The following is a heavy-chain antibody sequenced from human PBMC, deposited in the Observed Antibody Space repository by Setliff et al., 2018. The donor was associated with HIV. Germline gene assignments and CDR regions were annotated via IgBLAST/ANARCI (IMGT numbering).Heavy chain of an antibody. D-gene: IGHD3-22*01. J-gene: IGHJ4*02. CDR3: ARSARVGYYDSSGYS. Sequence: SETLSLTCTVSGGSISSGSYYWSWIRQPAGKGLEWIGRIYTSGSTNYNPPPKSRVTISVDTSKNQFSLKLSSVTAADTAVYYCARSARVGYYDSSGYSWGQGTLVTVSS. CDR2: IYTSGST. V-gene: IGHV4-61*02. CDR1: GGSISSGSYY.